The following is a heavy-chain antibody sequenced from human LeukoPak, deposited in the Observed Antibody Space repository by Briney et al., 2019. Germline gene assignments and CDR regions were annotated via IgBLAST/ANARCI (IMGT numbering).Heavy chain of an antibody. Sequence: GASVNVSCKVSGYTLTELSMHLLRQAPGKGREGMGGCDPEDGETIYAQQFQGRVTMTEDPSTDTAYMELSRLRSEDTAVYYCATAYYASGGYYYYGMDVWGQGTTVTVSS. J-gene: IGHJ6*02. CDR3: ATAYYASGGYYYYGMDV. CDR1: GYTLTELS. V-gene: IGHV1-24*01. D-gene: IGHD3-10*01. CDR2: CDPEDGET.